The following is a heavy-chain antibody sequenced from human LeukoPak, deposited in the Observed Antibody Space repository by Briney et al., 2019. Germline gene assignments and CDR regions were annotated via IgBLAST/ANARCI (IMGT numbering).Heavy chain of an antibody. CDR3: ARDGGTYYYGSGSYWVEVIDY. J-gene: IGHJ4*02. Sequence: ASVKVSCKASGYTFTGYYMHWVRQAPGQGLEWMGWINPNSGGTNYAQKFQGRVTMTRDTSISTAYMELSRLRSDDTAVYYCARDGGTYYYGSGSYWVEVIDYWGQGTLVTVSS. V-gene: IGHV1-2*02. CDR2: INPNSGGT. D-gene: IGHD3-10*01. CDR1: GYTFTGYY.